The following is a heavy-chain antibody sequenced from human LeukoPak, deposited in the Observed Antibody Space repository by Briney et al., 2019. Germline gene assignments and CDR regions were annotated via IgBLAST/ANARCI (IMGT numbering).Heavy chain of an antibody. Sequence: GGSLRLSCAASGFTFSRYGMSWVRQAPGKGLEWVSAISGSGGSTYYADSVKGRFTISRDNAKNSLYLQMNSLRAEDTAVYYCARLAYCGGDCPIDYWGQGTLVTVSS. J-gene: IGHJ4*02. CDR3: ARLAYCGGDCPIDY. CDR1: GFTFSRYG. CDR2: ISGSGGST. D-gene: IGHD2-21*02. V-gene: IGHV3-23*01.